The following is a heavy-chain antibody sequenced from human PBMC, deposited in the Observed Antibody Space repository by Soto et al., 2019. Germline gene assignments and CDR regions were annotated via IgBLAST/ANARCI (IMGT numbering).Heavy chain of an antibody. J-gene: IGHJ4*02. CDR2: ISSSSSYI. Sequence: GGSLRLSCAASGFTFSSYSMNWVRQAPGKGLEWVSSISSSSSYIYYADSVKGRFTISRDNAKNSLYLQMNSLRAEDTAVYYCAREYCSGGSCYSVSFDYWGQGTLVTVSS. CDR3: AREYCSGGSCYSVSFDY. CDR1: GFTFSSYS. D-gene: IGHD2-15*01. V-gene: IGHV3-21*01.